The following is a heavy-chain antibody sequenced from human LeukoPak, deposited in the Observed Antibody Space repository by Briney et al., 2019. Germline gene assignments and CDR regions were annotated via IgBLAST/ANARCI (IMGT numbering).Heavy chain of an antibody. CDR3: AKGTDYDFWSGYYSYYYYGMDV. V-gene: IGHV3-30*18. D-gene: IGHD3-3*01. Sequence: GRSLRLSCAASGFTFSSYGMHWVRQAPGKGLEWVAVISYDGSNKYYADSVKGRFTISRDNSKNTLYLQMNSLRAEDTAVYYCAKGTDYDFWSGYYSYYYYGMDVWGQGTTVTVSS. J-gene: IGHJ6*02. CDR1: GFTFSSYG. CDR2: ISYDGSNK.